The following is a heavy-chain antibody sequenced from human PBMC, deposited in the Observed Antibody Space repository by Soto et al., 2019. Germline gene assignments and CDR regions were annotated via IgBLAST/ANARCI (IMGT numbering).Heavy chain of an antibody. D-gene: IGHD6-6*01. J-gene: IGHJ6*02. CDR1: GFTFGDYA. V-gene: IGHV3-43D*04. Sequence: PGGSLRLSCAASGFTFGDYAMHCVRQAPGKGLEWVSLISWDGGSTYYAASVKGRLTISRDNSKNYLYLQMNSLRAEDTALYYCAKDVRYSSSPYYYYGMDVWGQGTTVTVSS. CDR3: AKDVRYSSSPYYYYGMDV. CDR2: ISWDGGST.